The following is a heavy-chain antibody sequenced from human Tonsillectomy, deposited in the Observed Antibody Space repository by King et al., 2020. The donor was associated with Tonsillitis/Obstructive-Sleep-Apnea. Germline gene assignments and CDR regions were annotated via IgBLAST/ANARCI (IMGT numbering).Heavy chain of an antibody. CDR2: IYYSGTT. Sequence: QLQESGPGLVKPSETLSLTCTVSGGSISSSSYYWTWIRQPPGKGLEWIGSIYYSGTTYYSPSLKSRVTISVDTSKIQFSLKLSSVTAADTAVFYCARHWGATDYFDYWGQGTLVTVSS. J-gene: IGHJ4*02. D-gene: IGHD1-26*01. CDR3: ARHWGATDYFDY. CDR1: GGSISSSSYY. V-gene: IGHV4-39*01.